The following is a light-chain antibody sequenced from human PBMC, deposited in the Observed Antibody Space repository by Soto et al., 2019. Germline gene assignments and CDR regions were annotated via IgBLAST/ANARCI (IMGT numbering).Light chain of an antibody. V-gene: IGLV1-44*01. CDR1: SSNIGSNT. Sequence: QSVLTQPPSASGTPGLRVIISCSGSSSNIGSNTVNWYQQLPGTAPKLLIYSNNQRPSGVPDRFSGSKSGTSASLAISGLQSEDEADCYCAAWDDSLNGVVFGGGTQLTVL. CDR3: AAWDDSLNGVV. CDR2: SNN. J-gene: IGLJ2*01.